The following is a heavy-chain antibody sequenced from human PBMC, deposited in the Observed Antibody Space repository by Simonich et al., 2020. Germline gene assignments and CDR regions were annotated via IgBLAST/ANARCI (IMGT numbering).Heavy chain of an antibody. D-gene: IGHD6-13*01. Sequence: EVQLVQSGAEVKKPGATVKISCKVSGYTFTDYYMHWVQQAPGKGLEWMGLVETEECETIYAEKFQGRVTITADTSTDTAYMELSSLRSEDTAVYYCATDTYSSSWYGGGVYWGQGTLVTVSS. CDR1: GYTFTDYY. CDR2: VETEECET. V-gene: IGHV1-69-2*01. CDR3: ATDTYSSSWYGGGVY. J-gene: IGHJ4*02.